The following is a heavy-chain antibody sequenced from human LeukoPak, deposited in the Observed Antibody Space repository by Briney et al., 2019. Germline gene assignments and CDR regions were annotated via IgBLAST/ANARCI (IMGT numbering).Heavy chain of an antibody. CDR1: GFTFSSYA. J-gene: IGHJ4*02. CDR2: ISYDGSNK. V-gene: IGHV3-30-3*01. CDR3: AKADY. Sequence: GGSLRLSCAASGFTFSSYAMHWVRQAPGKGLEWVAVISYDGSNKYYADSVKGRFTISRDNSKNTLYLQMNSLRAEDTAVYYCAKADYWGQGTLVTVSS.